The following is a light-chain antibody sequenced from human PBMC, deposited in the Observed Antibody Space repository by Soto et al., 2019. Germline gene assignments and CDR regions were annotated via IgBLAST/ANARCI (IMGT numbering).Light chain of an antibody. CDR1: SSNIGAGYD. CDR3: KSYDSSLSGYV. J-gene: IGLJ1*01. Sequence: QSVLTQPPSVAGAPGQRVTISCTGSSSNIGAGYDVHWYQQLPGTAPKLLIYGNSNRPSGVPDRFSGSKSGTSASLAITGLKAEDDVPYQCKSYDSSLSGYVSGTGTKVKVL. CDR2: GNS. V-gene: IGLV1-40*01.